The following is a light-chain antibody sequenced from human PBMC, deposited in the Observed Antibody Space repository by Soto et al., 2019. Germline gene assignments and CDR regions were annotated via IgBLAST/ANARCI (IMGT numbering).Light chain of an antibody. V-gene: IGKV1-12*01. J-gene: IGKJ5*01. Sequence: DIQMTQSPSSVSASVGDRVTITCRTSEGSSSWLAWYQQKPGKAPKLLIYAASSLQSGVPSRFSGSGSGTDFTLTISSLQPEDFATYYCQQANSFPITFGQGTRLEIK. CDR1: EGSSSW. CDR2: AAS. CDR3: QQANSFPIT.